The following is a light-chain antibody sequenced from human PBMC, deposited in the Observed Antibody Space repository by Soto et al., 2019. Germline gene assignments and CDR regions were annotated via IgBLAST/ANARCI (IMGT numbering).Light chain of an antibody. CDR1: SSNIGAGYD. V-gene: IGLV1-40*01. CDR2: GNS. J-gene: IGLJ3*02. Sequence: QSVLTQPPSVSGAPGQRVTISCTGSSSNIGAGYDVHWYQQLPGTAPKLLIYGNSNRPSGVPDRFSGSKSGTSASLAITGLQAEDEADYYCQSYDRSLSGSVFGGGTKL. CDR3: QSYDRSLSGSV.